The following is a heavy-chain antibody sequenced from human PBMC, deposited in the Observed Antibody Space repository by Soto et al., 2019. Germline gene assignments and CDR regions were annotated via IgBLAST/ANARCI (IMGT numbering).Heavy chain of an antibody. CDR1: GYSFTSYW. CDR2: IYPGDSDT. CDR3: ARHGGSVAAAVSAYYYYYYGMDV. V-gene: IGHV5-51*01. D-gene: IGHD6-13*01. J-gene: IGHJ6*02. Sequence: GESLNISCKGSGYSFTSYWIGWVRQMPGKGLEWMGIIYPGDSDTRYSPSFQGQVTISADKSISTAYLQWSSLKASDTAMYYCARHGGSVAAAVSAYYYYYYGMDVWGQGTTVTVSS.